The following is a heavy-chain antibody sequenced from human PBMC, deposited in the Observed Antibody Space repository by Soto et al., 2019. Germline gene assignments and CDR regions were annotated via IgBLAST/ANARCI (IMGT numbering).Heavy chain of an antibody. CDR2: INHSGST. CDR3: ASGITMVRGAGQDAFDI. J-gene: IGHJ3*02. V-gene: IGHV4-34*01. Sequence: LETLSLTCAVYGGSFSGYYWSWIRQPPGKGLEWIGEINHSGSTNYNPSLKSRVTISVDTSKNQFSLKLSSVTAADTAVYYCASGITMVRGAGQDAFDIWGQGTMVTVSS. D-gene: IGHD3-10*01. CDR1: GGSFSGYY.